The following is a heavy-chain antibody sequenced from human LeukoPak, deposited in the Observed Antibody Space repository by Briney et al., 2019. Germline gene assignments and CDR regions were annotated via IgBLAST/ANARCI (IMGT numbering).Heavy chain of an antibody. J-gene: IGHJ3*02. CDR1: GGSISSSSYY. CDR3: ARVIPSDRSLDAFDI. CDR2: IYYSGST. D-gene: IGHD1-26*01. Sequence: TSETLSLTCTVSGGSISSSSYYWSWIRQPPGKGLEWIGYIYYSGSTNYNPSLKSRVTISVDTSKNQFSLKLSSVTAADTAVYYCARVIPSDRSLDAFDIWGQGTMVTVSS. V-gene: IGHV4-61*01.